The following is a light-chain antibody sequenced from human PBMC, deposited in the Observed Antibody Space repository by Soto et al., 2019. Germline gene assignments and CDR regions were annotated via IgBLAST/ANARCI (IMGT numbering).Light chain of an antibody. CDR2: AAS. V-gene: IGKV1-8*01. CDR3: QQYYSYPRT. Sequence: AIRMTQSPSSISASTGDRVTITCRASQGISSYLAWYQQKPGKAPKLLIYAASTLQSGVPSRFSGSGSGTDFTLTISCLQSEDFATYYCQQYYSYPRTFGQGTKVEIK. CDR1: QGISSY. J-gene: IGKJ1*01.